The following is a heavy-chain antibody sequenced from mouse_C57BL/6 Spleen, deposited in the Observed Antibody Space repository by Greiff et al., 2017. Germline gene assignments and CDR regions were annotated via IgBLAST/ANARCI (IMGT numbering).Heavy chain of an antibody. D-gene: IGHD1-1*01. Sequence: QVTLKVSGPGILQSSQTISLTCSCSGFSLSTSGMGVSWIRQPSGKGLEWLAHIYWDDDKRYNPSLKSRLTISKDTSRNQVFLKITSVDTADTATYYCARSGTTVVADWYFDVWGTGTTVTVSS. CDR2: IYWDDDK. V-gene: IGHV8-12*01. J-gene: IGHJ1*03. CDR1: GFSLSTSGMG. CDR3: ARSGTTVVADWYFDV.